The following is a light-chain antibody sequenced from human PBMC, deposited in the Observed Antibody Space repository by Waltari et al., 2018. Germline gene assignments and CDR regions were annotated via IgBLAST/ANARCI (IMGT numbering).Light chain of an antibody. CDR1: QTVANTY. Sequence: EIVLTQSPGTLSLSPGAGATLSCRASQTVANTYLAWYQQKPGQAPRLLISDSSRRATGIPDRFRGSGSGTDFTLTITRLEPEDFAVYYCQQYGRSPQTFGQGTRVEIK. CDR3: QQYGRSPQT. CDR2: DSS. V-gene: IGKV3-20*01. J-gene: IGKJ1*01.